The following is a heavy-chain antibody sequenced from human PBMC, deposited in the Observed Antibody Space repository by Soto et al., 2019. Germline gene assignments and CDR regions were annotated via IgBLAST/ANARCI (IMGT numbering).Heavy chain of an antibody. V-gene: IGHV4-30-2*01. CDR1: GGPISRGGYS. J-gene: IGHJ4*02. CDR3: ARENGDYHFDY. CDR2: IYHSGST. D-gene: IGHD4-17*01. Sequence: PSETLSLTCAVSGGPISRGGYSWSWIRQPPGKGLEWIGYIYHSGSTYYNPSLKSRVTISVDRSKNQFSLKLSSVTAADTAVYYCARENGDYHFDYWGQGALVTVSS.